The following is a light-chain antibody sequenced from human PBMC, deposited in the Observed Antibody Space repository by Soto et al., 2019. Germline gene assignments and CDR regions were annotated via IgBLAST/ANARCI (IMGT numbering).Light chain of an antibody. Sequence: QSALTQPASVSGSPGQSITVSCTGSSSDIGYSNYVSWYQQLPGKAPKLMLYAVGNRPSGVSTRFSGAKSGNTASLIISGLQAEDEADYYCSAHTDSDTYVFGTGTKVTVL. J-gene: IGLJ1*01. CDR2: AVG. CDR3: SAHTDSDTYV. V-gene: IGLV2-14*03. CDR1: SSDIGYSNY.